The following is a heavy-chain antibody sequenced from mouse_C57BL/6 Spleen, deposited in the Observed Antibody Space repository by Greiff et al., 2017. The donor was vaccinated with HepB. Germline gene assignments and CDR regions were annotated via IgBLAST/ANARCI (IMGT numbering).Heavy chain of an antibody. CDR2: ISSGGSYT. J-gene: IGHJ3*01. CDR1: GFTFSSYG. D-gene: IGHD1-1*01. V-gene: IGHV5-6*02. CDR3: ARDGSSSWFAY. Sequence: DVKLVESGGDLVKPGGSLKLSCAASGFTFSSYGMSWVRQTPDKRLEWVATISSGGSYTYYPDGVKGRFTISRDNAKNTLYLQMSSLKSEDTAMYYCARDGSSSWFAYWGQGTLVTVSA.